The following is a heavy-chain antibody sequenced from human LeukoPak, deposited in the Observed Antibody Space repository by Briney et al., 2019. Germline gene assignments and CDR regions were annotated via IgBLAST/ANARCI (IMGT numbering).Heavy chain of an antibody. V-gene: IGHV1/OR15-1*01. Sequence: ASVKVSCKASGYIFTDYYMHWVRQAPGQELEWMGRINPNSGGTNYAQKFQGRVTMTRDTSISTAYTELSSLRSEDTATYYCARLYSSSPHFDYWGQGTLVTVSS. CDR3: ARLYSSSPHFDY. CDR1: GYIFTDYY. D-gene: IGHD6-6*01. CDR2: INPNSGGT. J-gene: IGHJ4*02.